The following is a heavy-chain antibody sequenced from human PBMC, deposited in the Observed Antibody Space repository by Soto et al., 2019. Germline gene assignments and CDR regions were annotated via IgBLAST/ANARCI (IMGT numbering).Heavy chain of an antibody. CDR1: RFTFSSYG. CDR2: VWYDGNIK. CDR3: ASSNTRSRDVDY. V-gene: IGHV3-33*01. D-gene: IGHD2-2*01. J-gene: IGHJ4*02. Sequence: LRLSCAASRFTFSSYGMHWVRQAPGKGLEWVAVVWYDGNIKYYADTVKGRFTISRDNSKNTLYLQMDSLRVEDTAVYYCASSNTRSRDVDYWGQGTLVTVSS.